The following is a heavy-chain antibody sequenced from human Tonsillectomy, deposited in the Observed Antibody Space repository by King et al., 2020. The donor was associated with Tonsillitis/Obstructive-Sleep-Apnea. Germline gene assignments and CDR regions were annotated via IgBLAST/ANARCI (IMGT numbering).Heavy chain of an antibody. CDR2: IYDSGNT. CDR1: GGSISSGGYY. J-gene: IGHJ4*02. CDR3: ASEVTTGPFDY. D-gene: IGHD4-17*01. V-gene: IGHV4-31*03. Sequence: QLQESGPGLVKPSQTLSLTCTVSGGSISSGGYYWSWIRQHPGKGLEWIGYIYDSGNTYYNPSLKSRVTISLDTSKNQFSLKLSSVTAADTAVYYCASEVTTGPFDYWGQGTLVTVSS.